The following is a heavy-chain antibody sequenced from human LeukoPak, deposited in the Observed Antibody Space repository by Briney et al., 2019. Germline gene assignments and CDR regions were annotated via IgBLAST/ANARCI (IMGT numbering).Heavy chain of an antibody. CDR1: GGSFSGYY. J-gene: IGHJ5*02. V-gene: IGHV4-34*01. CDR2: INHSGST. D-gene: IGHD1-20*01. CDR3: ARAQITGTYVNWFDP. Sequence: SETLSHTCAVYGGSFSGYYWSWIRQPPGKGLEWIGEINHSGSTNYNPSLKSRVTISVDTSKNQFSLKLSSVTAADTAVYYCARAQITGTYVNWFDPWGQGTLVTVSS.